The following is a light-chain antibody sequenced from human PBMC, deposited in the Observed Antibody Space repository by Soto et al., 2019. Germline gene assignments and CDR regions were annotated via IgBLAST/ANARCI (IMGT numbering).Light chain of an antibody. CDR3: QQFNSYPHT. J-gene: IGKJ2*01. CDR1: QGIRSY. Sequence: DIQLTQSPSFLSASVGDRVTITCRASQGIRSYLAWYQQKPGKAPKLLTYGASTLQSGVPSRFSCSGSGTEFTFTISSLQPEDFAAYYCQQFNSYPHTFGQGTKLEIK. V-gene: IGKV1-9*01. CDR2: GAS.